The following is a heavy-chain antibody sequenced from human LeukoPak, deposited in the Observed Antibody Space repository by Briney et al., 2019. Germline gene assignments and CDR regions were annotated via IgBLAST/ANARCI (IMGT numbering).Heavy chain of an antibody. J-gene: IGHJ6*02. Sequence: GGSLRLSCAASGFTFSSYSMNWVRQAPGKGLEWVSYISSSSSTIYYADSVKGRFTISRDNAKNSLYLQMNSLRAEDTAVYYCAIYYDSSGYRYYYYYGMDVWGQGTTVTVSS. CDR3: AIYYDSSGYRYYYYYGMDV. CDR2: ISSSSSTI. CDR1: GFTFSSYS. V-gene: IGHV3-48*04. D-gene: IGHD3-22*01.